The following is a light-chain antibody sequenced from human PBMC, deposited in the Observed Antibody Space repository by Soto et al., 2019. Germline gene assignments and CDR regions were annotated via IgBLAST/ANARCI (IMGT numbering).Light chain of an antibody. Sequence: DIVLPQSPLSLPVPPGEPASISGRSSQSLLHSSGYNYLDWYLQRPGQSPQLLICLGSDRASGVTDRFSGSESGTEVTLKISRVEADDVGVYHCMQRLQTPWTFCQGTKME. J-gene: IGKJ1*01. CDR1: QSLLHSSGYNY. V-gene: IGKV2-28*01. CDR3: MQRLQTPWT. CDR2: LGS.